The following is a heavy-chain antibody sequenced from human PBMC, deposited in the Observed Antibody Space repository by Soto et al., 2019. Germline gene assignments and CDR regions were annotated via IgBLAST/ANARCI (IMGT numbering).Heavy chain of an antibody. Sequence: ASVKVSCKVSGYTLTKLSMHWVLQAPGKGLEWVGGFDLEDGETIYAQKFQGRVTMTEDTSTDTAYMELSSLRSEDTAVYYCATTTAIGITFAGVIDLNFDYWGQGTLVTVSS. V-gene: IGHV1-24*01. J-gene: IGHJ4*02. CDR1: GYTLTKLS. CDR3: ATTTAIGITFAGVIDLNFDY. CDR2: FDLEDGET. D-gene: IGHD3-16*02.